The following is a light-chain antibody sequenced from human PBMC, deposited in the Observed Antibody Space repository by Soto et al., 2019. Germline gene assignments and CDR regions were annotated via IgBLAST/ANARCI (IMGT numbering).Light chain of an antibody. Sequence: QSLMPHPPSASGAPGQSVTISCTGTKSDIGVYDFVSWYQHHPGKAPRLIIYEVVQRPSGVPDRFSGSKSGNTASLTVSGLQAADEADYFCKSYAGSNTYVFASGTKVTAL. CDR2: EVV. J-gene: IGLJ1*01. V-gene: IGLV2-8*01. CDR3: KSYAGSNTYV. CDR1: KSDIGVYDF.